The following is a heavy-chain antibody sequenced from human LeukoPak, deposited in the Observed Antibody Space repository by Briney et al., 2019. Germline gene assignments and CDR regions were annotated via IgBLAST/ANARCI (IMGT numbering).Heavy chain of an antibody. V-gene: IGHV3-23*01. D-gene: IGHD6-13*01. CDR3: AKDLVQYSSSWYLDY. Sequence: GGSLRLSCAASGFTFSSYAMSWVRQAPGKGLEWVSAISGSGGSTYYADSVKGRFTISRDNSKNTPYLQMNSLRAEDTAVYYCAKDLVQYSSSWYLDYWGQGTLVTVSS. J-gene: IGHJ4*02. CDR1: GFTFSSYA. CDR2: ISGSGGST.